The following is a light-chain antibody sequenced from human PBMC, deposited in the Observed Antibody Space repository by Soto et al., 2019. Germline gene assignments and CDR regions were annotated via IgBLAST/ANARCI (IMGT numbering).Light chain of an antibody. CDR3: QQLNKHPRP. V-gene: IGKV1-9*01. J-gene: IGKJ1*01. CDR2: AAS. Sequence: NRLTHGPCFLSESVGDRVTITCRASQGISSYLAWYQQKPVKAPKLLMYAASTLQSGVTSRFSGCGSGTAVSLTTCSLQAPDYAPFCCQQLNKHPRPCAQGTKVDIK. CDR1: QGISSY.